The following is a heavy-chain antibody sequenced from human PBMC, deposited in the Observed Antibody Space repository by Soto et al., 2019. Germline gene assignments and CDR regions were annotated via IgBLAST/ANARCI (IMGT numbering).Heavy chain of an antibody. CDR2: ISGYNGDT. D-gene: IGHD2-8*01. CDR1: GYTFTRYG. CDR3: AKNGQPPYYYYGMDV. Sequence: QGQLVQSGAEVKKPGASVKVSCKASGYTFTRYGISWVRQAPGQGLEWMGWISGYNGDTKYAQKFQGRVTMTVDTSTITAYMELRSLTSDDRAVYYCAKNGQPPYYYYGMDVWGQGTTVTVSS. V-gene: IGHV1-18*01. J-gene: IGHJ6*02.